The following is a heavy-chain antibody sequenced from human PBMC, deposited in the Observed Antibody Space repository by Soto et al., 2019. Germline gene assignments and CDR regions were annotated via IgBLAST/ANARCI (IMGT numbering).Heavy chain of an antibody. D-gene: IGHD2-2*01. Sequence: QVQLVQSGAEVKKPGSSVKVSCKASGGTFSSYAISWVRQAPGQGLEWMGGIIPIFGTANYAQKFQGRVTLTADESTSTAYMELSSLRSEDTAVYYCARSRRGGIVVVPVYFDYWGQGTLVTVSS. CDR3: ARSRRGGIVVVPVYFDY. V-gene: IGHV1-69*01. J-gene: IGHJ4*02. CDR2: IIPIFGTA. CDR1: GGTFSSYA.